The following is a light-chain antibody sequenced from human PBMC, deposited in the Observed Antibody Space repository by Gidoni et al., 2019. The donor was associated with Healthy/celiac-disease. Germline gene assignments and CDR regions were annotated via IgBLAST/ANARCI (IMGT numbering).Light chain of an antibody. J-gene: IGKJ1*01. CDR2: AAS. CDR3: QQSYSTPT. CDR1: QSISSY. V-gene: IGKV1-39*01. Sequence: DIQMTQSPSSLPASVGDRVTITCRASQSISSYLNWYQQKPGKAPKLLISAASSLQSGVASRFSGRGAGTDFTLTIRSLQPEDFATYYCQQSYSTPTFGQGTKVEIK.